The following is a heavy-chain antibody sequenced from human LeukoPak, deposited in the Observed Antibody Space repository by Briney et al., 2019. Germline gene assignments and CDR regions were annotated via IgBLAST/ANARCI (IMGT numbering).Heavy chain of an antibody. CDR1: GFTFSNYW. D-gene: IGHD4-17*01. V-gene: IGHV3-74*01. J-gene: IGHJ4*02. CDR3: ARGLDGDYF. Sequence: GGSLRLSCTASGFTFSNYWMHWVRHAPGKGLVWVSRINTDGSSTSYADSVKGRFTISRDNAKNTLYLQVNSLRDEDTAVYYCARGLDGDYFWGQGTLVTVSS. CDR2: INTDGSST.